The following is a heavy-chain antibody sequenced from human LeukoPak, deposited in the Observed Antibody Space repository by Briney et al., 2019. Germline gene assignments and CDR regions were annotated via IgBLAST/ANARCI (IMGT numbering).Heavy chain of an antibody. D-gene: IGHD1-1*01. CDR2: INPYNGGT. CDR3: ARAGAAWMEPMGFLDY. Sequence: ASVKVSCKASAYTFTAYYIHWVRQAPGQGLEWMGWINPYNGGTIYSQKFQDRVTMTRDTSISTAYMELGRLTSDDTAIYYCARAGAAWMEPMGFLDYWGQGTLVTVSS. V-gene: IGHV1-2*02. CDR1: AYTFTAYY. J-gene: IGHJ4*02.